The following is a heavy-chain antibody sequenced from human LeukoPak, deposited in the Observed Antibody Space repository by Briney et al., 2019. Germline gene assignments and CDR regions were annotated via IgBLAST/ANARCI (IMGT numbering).Heavy chain of an antibody. Sequence: GGSLRLSCAASGFTFSSYAMSWVRQAPGKGLEWVSSISSSSTYIYYADSVKGRFTISRGNAKNSLYLQMNSLRAEDTAVYYCARDQIAAAVTSPFDYWGQGTLVTVSS. CDR2: ISSSSTYI. CDR3: ARDQIAAAVTSPFDY. J-gene: IGHJ4*02. D-gene: IGHD6-13*01. CDR1: GFTFSSYA. V-gene: IGHV3-21*01.